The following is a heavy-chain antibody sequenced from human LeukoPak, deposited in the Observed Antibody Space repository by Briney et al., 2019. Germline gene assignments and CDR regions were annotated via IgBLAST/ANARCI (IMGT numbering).Heavy chain of an antibody. CDR3: ARLSYYDSSGYPQDAFDI. CDR2: IKQDGSEK. D-gene: IGHD3-22*01. J-gene: IGHJ3*02. V-gene: IGHV3-7*01. CDR1: GFTFSSYW. Sequence: GGSLRLSCAASGFTFSSYWMSWVRQAPGKGLEWVANIKQDGSEKYYVNSVKGRFTISRDNAKNSLYLQMNSLRAEDTAVYYCARLSYYDSSGYPQDAFDIWGQGTMVTVSS.